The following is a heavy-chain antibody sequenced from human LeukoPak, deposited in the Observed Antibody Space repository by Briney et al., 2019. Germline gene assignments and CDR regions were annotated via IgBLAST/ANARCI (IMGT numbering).Heavy chain of an antibody. CDR2: IIPIFGTA. J-gene: IGHJ5*02. CDR1: GGTFSSYA. CDR3: VREISLSRYDP. V-gene: IGHV1-69*05. Sequence: SVKVSCKASGGTFSSYAISWVRQAPGQGLEWMGGIIPIFGTANYAQKFQGRVTITTDAATSTAYLELSSLRAEDTAVYYCVREISLSRYDPWGQGTLVTVSS.